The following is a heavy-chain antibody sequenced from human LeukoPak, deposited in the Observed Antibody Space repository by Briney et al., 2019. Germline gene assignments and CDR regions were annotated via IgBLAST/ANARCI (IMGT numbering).Heavy chain of an antibody. D-gene: IGHD3-22*01. Sequence: SETLSLTCAVYGGSFSGYYRSWIRQPPGKGLEWIGEINHSGSTNYNPSLMSRVTISVDTSKNQFSLKLKSVTAADTAVYYCARLTMIVVVDWFDPCGQGTQVTVSS. CDR3: ARLTMIVVVDWFDP. CDR1: GGSFSGYY. J-gene: IGHJ5*02. CDR2: INHSGST. V-gene: IGHV4-34*01.